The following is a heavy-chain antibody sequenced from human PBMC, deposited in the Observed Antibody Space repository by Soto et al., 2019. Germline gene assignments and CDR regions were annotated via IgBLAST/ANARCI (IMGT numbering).Heavy chain of an antibody. CDR1: GGSISSSSYY. V-gene: IGHV4-39*01. Sequence: TKTLSLTCTVSGGSISSSSYYWGWIRQPPGKGLEWIGSIYYSGSTYYNPSLKSRVTISVDTSKNQFSLKLSSVTAADTAVYYCAIHSVVSRLAAFGIWGQGTMVTVSS. J-gene: IGHJ3*02. CDR2: IYYSGST. D-gene: IGHD6-19*01. CDR3: AIHSVVSRLAAFGI.